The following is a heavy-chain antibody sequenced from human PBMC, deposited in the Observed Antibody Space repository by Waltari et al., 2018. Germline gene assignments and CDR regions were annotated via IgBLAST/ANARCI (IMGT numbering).Heavy chain of an antibody. CDR1: GGSISSGSYY. D-gene: IGHD3-10*01. CDR2: IYTSGST. CDR3: ARRVHYGSGSYYRAAFDI. J-gene: IGHJ3*02. Sequence: QVQLQESGPGLVKPSQTLSLTCTVSGGSISSGSYYWSWIRQPAGKGLEWIGYIYTSGSTNYNPSLKSRVTISVDTSKNQFSLKLSSVTAADTAVYYCARRVHYGSGSYYRAAFDIWGQGTMVTVSS. V-gene: IGHV4-61*09.